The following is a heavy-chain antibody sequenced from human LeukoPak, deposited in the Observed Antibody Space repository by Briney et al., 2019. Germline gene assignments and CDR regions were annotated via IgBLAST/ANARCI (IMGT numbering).Heavy chain of an antibody. CDR2: IYYSGST. CDR3: ARGAVDTAMVYFDY. CDR1: GGSISSGDYY. D-gene: IGHD5-18*01. V-gene: IGHV4-30-4*01. Sequence: SETLSLTCTVSGGSISSGDYYWSWIRQPPGKGLEWIGYIYYSGSTYYNPSLKSRVTISVDTSKNQFSLKLSSVTAAGTAVYYCARGAVDTAMVYFDYWGQGTLVTVSS. J-gene: IGHJ4*02.